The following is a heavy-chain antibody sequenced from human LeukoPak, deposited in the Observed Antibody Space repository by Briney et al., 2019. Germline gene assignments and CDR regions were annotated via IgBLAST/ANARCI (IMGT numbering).Heavy chain of an antibody. CDR3: ANDGNYDFWSGYSTFDY. CDR2: IKQDGSEK. Sequence: GGSLRLSCAASGFTFSSYWMSWVRQAPGKGLEWVANIKQDGSEKYYVDSVKGRFTISRDNAKNSLYLQMNSLRAEDTAVYYCANDGNYDFWSGYSTFDYWGQGTLVTVSS. V-gene: IGHV3-7*03. D-gene: IGHD3-3*01. CDR1: GFTFSSYW. J-gene: IGHJ4*02.